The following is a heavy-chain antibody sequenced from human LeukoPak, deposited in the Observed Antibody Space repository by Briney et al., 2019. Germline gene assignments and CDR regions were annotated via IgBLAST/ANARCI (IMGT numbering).Heavy chain of an antibody. Sequence: GSSLRLPCAASGFTFSSYAMHWVRQAPGKGLEWVAVISYDGSNKYYADSVKGRFTISRDNSKNTLYLQMNSLRAEDTAVYYCARDGGYCSSTSCSTWGQGTLVTVSS. V-gene: IGHV3-30-3*01. D-gene: IGHD2-2*01. J-gene: IGHJ5*02. CDR3: ARDGGYCSSTSCST. CDR1: GFTFSSYA. CDR2: ISYDGSNK.